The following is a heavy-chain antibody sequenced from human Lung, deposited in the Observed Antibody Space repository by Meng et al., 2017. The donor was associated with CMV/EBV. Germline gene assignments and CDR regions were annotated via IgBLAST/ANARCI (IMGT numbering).Heavy chain of an antibody. J-gene: IGHJ4*01. CDR1: GDSVSSNSAA. D-gene: IGHD4-17*01. CDR3: AREGPTVTPFDY. CDR2: TYYRSKWYN. Sequence: LRLXXAISGDSVSSNSAAWNWIRQSPSRGLEWLGRTYYRSKWYNDYAVSVKSRITINPDTSKNQFSLQLNSVTPEDTAVYYCAREGPTVTPFDYWGHGTLVTVS. V-gene: IGHV6-1*01.